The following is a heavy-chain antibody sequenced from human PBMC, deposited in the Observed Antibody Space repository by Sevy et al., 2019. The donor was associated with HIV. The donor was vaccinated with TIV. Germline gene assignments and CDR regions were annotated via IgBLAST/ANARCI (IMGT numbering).Heavy chain of an antibody. CDR3: ATLITFGGVIVIRNWFDP. J-gene: IGHJ5*02. V-gene: IGHV1-24*01. CDR2: FDPEDGET. CDR1: GYTLTELS. D-gene: IGHD3-16*02. Sequence: ASVKVSCKVSGYTLTELSMHWVRQAPGKGLEWMGGFDPEDGETIYEQKFQGRVTMTEDTSTDTAYMELSSLRSEDTAVYYCATLITFGGVIVIRNWFDPWGQGTLVTVSS.